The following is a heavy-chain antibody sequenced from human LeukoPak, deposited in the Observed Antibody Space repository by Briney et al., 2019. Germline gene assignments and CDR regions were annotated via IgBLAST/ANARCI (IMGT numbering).Heavy chain of an antibody. CDR1: GGTFSSYA. Sequence: ASVKVSCKASGGTFSSYAISWVRQAPGQGLEWMGGTIPIFGTANYAQKFQGRVTITADESTSTAYMELSSLRSEDTAVYYCARDRSFDAFDIWGQGTMVTVSS. CDR3: ARDRSFDAFDI. D-gene: IGHD1-26*01. V-gene: IGHV1-69*13. J-gene: IGHJ3*02. CDR2: TIPIFGTA.